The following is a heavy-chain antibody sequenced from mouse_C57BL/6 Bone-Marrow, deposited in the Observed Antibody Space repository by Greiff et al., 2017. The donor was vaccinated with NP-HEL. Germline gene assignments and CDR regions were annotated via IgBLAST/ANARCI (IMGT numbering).Heavy chain of an antibody. CDR3: ARLYDGYPYY. D-gene: IGHD2-3*01. Sequence: DVMLVESGGGLVQPGGSLKLSCAASGFTFSDYGMAWVRQAPRKGPEWVAFISNLAYSIYYADTVTGRFTISRENAKNTLYLEMSSLRSEDTAMYYCARLYDGYPYYWGQGTSVTVSS. CDR1: GFTFSDYG. CDR2: ISNLAYSI. V-gene: IGHV5-15*01. J-gene: IGHJ4*01.